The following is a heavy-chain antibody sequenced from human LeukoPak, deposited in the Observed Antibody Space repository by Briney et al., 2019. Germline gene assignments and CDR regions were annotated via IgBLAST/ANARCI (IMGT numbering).Heavy chain of an antibody. CDR3: AREGSMVPHQDLDC. CDR2: TNNRGNDD. J-gene: IGHJ4*02. D-gene: IGHD3-10*01. V-gene: IGHV3-21*01. Sequence: PGGSLRLSCAASGFPFSNAWMNWVRQAPGKGLEWVSSTNNRGNDDYYADSVKGRFTISRDNAKNSLYLHMNSLRAEDTAVYYCAREGSMVPHQDLDCWGQGTLVTVSS. CDR1: GFPFSNAW.